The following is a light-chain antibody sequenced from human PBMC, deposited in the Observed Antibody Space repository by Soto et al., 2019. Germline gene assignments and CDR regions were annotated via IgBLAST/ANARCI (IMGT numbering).Light chain of an antibody. CDR2: EVS. CDR1: SSNIGAGYV. J-gene: IGLJ3*02. Sequence: QSVLTQPPSVSGAPGQRVTISCTGSSSNIGAGYVVHWYQQLPGTAPKLMIYEVSNRPSGVSNRFSGSKSGNTASLTISGLQAEDEADYYCSSYTSSSTPGVFGGGTKLTVL. V-gene: IGLV1-40*01. CDR3: SSYTSSSTPGV.